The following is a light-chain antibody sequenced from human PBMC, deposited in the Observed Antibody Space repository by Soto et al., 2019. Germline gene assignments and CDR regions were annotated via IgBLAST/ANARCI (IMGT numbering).Light chain of an antibody. J-gene: IGLJ2*01. CDR2: EGN. Sequence: QSVLTQPASLYGSPAESITISCTETSSDVGTYNLVTWYQQHPGRVPKLILYEGNKRPSGVSSRFSASKSGNTASLTISGLQAEDEADYFCCSYAPSRSLLFGGGTKVTVL. CDR1: SSDVGTYNL. CDR3: CSYAPSRSLL. V-gene: IGLV2-23*01.